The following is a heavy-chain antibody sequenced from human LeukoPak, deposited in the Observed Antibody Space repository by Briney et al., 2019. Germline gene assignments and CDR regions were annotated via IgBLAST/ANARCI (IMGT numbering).Heavy chain of an antibody. J-gene: IGHJ4*02. Sequence: ASVKVSCKASGYAFTSYDINWVRQATGQGLEWMGWMNPNSGNTGYAQKFQGRVTMTRNTSISTAYMELSSLRSEDTAVYYCARVVRLASGSYYPRYWGQGTLVTVSS. CDR3: ARVVRLASGSYYPRY. V-gene: IGHV1-8*01. CDR2: MNPNSGNT. CDR1: GYAFTSYD. D-gene: IGHD3-10*01.